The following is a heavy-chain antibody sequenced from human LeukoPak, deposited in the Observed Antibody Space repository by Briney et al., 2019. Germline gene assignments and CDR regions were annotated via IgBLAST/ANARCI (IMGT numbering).Heavy chain of an antibody. J-gene: IGHJ4*02. CDR2: IYPSGNS. V-gene: IGHV4-4*07. CDR3: ARGYSSSWYSSYFDY. CDR1: GGSISVHY. Sequence: SETLSLTCSVSGGSISVHYWSWIRQHAGKGLEWIGRIYPSGNSNYNPSLKSRVTLSVDTSKMQFSLRLTSVTAADTAVYYCARGYSSSWYSSYFDYWGQGTLVTVSS. D-gene: IGHD6-13*01.